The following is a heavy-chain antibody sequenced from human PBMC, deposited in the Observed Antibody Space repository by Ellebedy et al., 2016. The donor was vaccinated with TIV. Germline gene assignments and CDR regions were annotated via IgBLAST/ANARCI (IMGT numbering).Heavy chain of an antibody. D-gene: IGHD3-10*01. CDR3: ARGRSFN. V-gene: IGHV3-7*03. CDR2: IKQDGSEK. Sequence: GESLKISCAASGFTFSSNWMSWVRQTPGKGLEWVAYIKQDGSEKYYVDSVKGRFTISRDNAKNSLYLKMNSLRAEDTAVYYCARGRSFNWGQGTLVTVSS. CDR1: GFTFSSNW. J-gene: IGHJ4*02.